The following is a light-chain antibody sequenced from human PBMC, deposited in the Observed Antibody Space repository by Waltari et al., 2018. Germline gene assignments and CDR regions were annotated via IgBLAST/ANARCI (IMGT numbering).Light chain of an antibody. CDR3: QQYKIYPLT. Sequence: IQMTQSPSTLSASVGDSVTITCRASQSIGRSLAWYQQKPGRAPKLLMFQASNLETGVPPRFSGSGSGTEFTLTISSLQADDFVSYYCQQYKIYPLTLGGGTKVEIK. CDR2: QAS. V-gene: IGKV1-5*03. CDR1: QSIGRS. J-gene: IGKJ4*01.